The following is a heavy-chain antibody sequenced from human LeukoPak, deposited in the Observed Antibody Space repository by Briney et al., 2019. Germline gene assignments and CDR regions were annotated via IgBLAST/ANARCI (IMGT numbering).Heavy chain of an antibody. V-gene: IGHV3-7*01. D-gene: IGHD3-16*01. CDR3: ASGRHDFVH. J-gene: IGHJ4*01. Sequence: GGSLRLSCAASGLAFSTYWMTWVRQAPGKGLEWVANINLDGNEVHYVDSLKDRFTISRDNARNSLYLQMNSLRAEGTAVYYCASGRHDFVHWGHGTLVTVSS. CDR2: INLDGNEV. CDR1: GLAFSTYW.